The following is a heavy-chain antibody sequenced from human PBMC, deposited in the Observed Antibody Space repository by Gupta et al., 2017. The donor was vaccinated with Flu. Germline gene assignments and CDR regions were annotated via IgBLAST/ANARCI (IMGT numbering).Heavy chain of an antibody. D-gene: IGHD5-12*01. CDR3: ARQVGDSGYHIDY. CDR1: GGSISSSSYY. J-gene: IGHJ4*02. V-gene: IGHV4-39*01. CDR2: IYYSGST. Sequence: QLQLQESGPGLVKPSETLSLTCPVSGGSISSSSYYWGWIRQPPGKGLEWIGSIYYSGSTYYNPSLKSRVTISVDTSKNQFSLKLSSVTAADTAVYYCARQVGDSGYHIDYWGQGTLVTVSS.